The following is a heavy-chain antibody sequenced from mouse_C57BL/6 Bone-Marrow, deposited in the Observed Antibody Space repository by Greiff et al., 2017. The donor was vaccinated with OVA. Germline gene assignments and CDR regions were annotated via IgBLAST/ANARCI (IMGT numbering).Heavy chain of an antibody. CDR2: ISSGGSYT. Sequence: EVQGVESGGDLVKPGGSLKLSCAASGFTFSSYGMSWVRQTPDKRLEWVATISSGGSYTYYPDSVKGRFTISRDNAKNTLYLQMSSLKSEDTAMYYCARREVVAFDYWGQGTTLTVSS. CDR3: ARREVVAFDY. D-gene: IGHD1-1*01. J-gene: IGHJ2*01. CDR1: GFTFSSYG. V-gene: IGHV5-6*01.